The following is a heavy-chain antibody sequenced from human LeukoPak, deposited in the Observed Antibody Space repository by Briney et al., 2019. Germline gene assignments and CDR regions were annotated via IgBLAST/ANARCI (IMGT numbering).Heavy chain of an antibody. CDR1: GYSISSGYY. V-gene: IGHV4-38-2*02. CDR3: ARAQGGIAVAGDWYFDL. J-gene: IGHJ2*01. Sequence: PSETLSLTCTVSGYSISSGYYWGWIRRPPGKGLEWIGSIYHSGSTYYNPSLKSRVTISVDTSKNQFSLKLSSVTAADTAVYYCARAQGGIAVAGDWYFDLWGRGTLVTGSS. D-gene: IGHD6-19*01. CDR2: IYHSGST.